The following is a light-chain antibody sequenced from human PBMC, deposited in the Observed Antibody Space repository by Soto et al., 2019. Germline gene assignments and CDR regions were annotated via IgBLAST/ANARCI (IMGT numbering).Light chain of an antibody. V-gene: IGKV1-33*01. Sequence: DVQMTQSPSSRSASVGDRVTITCLASHDIGTYLNWYQHKPGKAPKLLIFDTSHLATGVPARFSGSGSDTYFTFTITNLQAEDFAAYYCQQFDSVPLTFGGGTHVE. J-gene: IGKJ4*01. CDR3: QQFDSVPLT. CDR2: DTS. CDR1: HDIGTY.